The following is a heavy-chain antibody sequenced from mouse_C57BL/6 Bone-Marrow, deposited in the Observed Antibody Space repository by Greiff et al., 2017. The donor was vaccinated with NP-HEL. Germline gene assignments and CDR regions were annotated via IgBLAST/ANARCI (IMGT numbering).Heavy chain of an antibody. CDR2: ISSGGSYT. D-gene: IGHD2-10*02. CDR1: GFTFSSYG. Sequence: EVQGVESGGDLVKPGGSLKLSCAASGFTFSSYGMSWVRQTPDKRLEWVATISSGGSYTYYPDSVKGRFTISRDNAKNTLYLQMSSLKSEDTAMYYCARRVWLLPWFAYWGQGTLVTVS. CDR3: ARRVWLLPWFAY. V-gene: IGHV5-6*01. J-gene: IGHJ3*01.